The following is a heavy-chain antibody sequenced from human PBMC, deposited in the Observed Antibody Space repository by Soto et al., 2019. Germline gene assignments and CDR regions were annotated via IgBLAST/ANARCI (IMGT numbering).Heavy chain of an antibody. Sequence: GGSLRLSCAASGFTFSSYAMSWVRQAPGKGLEWVSAISGSGGSTYYADSVKGRFTISRDNSKNTLYLQMNSLRAEDTAVYYCAKDWEVVVPGLPYGMDVWGQGTTVTVAS. CDR2: ISGSGGST. CDR3: AKDWEVVVPGLPYGMDV. CDR1: GFTFSSYA. V-gene: IGHV3-23*01. D-gene: IGHD2-2*01. J-gene: IGHJ6*02.